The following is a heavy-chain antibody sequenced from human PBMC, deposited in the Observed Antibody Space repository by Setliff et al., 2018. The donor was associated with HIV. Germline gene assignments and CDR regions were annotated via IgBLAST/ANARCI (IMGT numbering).Heavy chain of an antibody. CDR3: TKDHLSGWASDC. CDR2: IKQDGSEE. CDR1: GFTFSTYR. V-gene: IGHV3-7*01. Sequence: LRPSCAASGFTFSTYRMIWVRQAPGKGLEWVAKIKQDGSEEYYVDSVKGRFTISRDNAKNSVYLQMNSLRVGDTAMYYCTKDHLSGWASDCWGQGTLVT. J-gene: IGHJ4*02. D-gene: IGHD6-19*01.